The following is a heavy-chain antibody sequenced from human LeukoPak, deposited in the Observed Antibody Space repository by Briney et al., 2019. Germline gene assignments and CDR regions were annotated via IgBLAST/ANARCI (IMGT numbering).Heavy chain of an antibody. CDR1: GYTFTGYY. V-gene: IGHV1-2*02. D-gene: IGHD2-2*02. J-gene: IGHJ4*02. CDR2: INPNSGGT. Sequence: GASVKVSCKASGYTFTGYYMHWVRQAPGQGLEWMGWINPNSGGTNYAQKFQGRVTMTRDRSISTAYVEVSRLTSDDTGVYFCARVDYTTSDFDYWGQGTLVTVSS. CDR3: ARVDYTTSDFDY.